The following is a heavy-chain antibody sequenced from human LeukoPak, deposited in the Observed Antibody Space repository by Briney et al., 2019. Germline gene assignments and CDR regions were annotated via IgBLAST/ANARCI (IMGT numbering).Heavy chain of an antibody. V-gene: IGHV4-4*07. J-gene: IGHJ5*02. D-gene: IGHD3-22*01. CDR3: ARQTYYYDSSGYLKGWFDP. CDR2: IYISGST. Sequence: SETLSLTCTVSGNSISNYYWSWIRQPAGQGLEWIGRIYISGSTNYNPSLKSRVTMSVDTSKNQFSLKLSSVTAADTALYYCARQTYYYDSSGYLKGWFDPWGQGTLVTVSS. CDR1: GNSISNYY.